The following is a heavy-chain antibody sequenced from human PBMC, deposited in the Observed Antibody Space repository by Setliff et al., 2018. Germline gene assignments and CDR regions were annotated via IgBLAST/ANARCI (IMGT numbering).Heavy chain of an antibody. CDR1: GGSISSSSYY. J-gene: IGHJ5*02. CDR2: IYYGGST. Sequence: SETLSLTCTVSGGSISSSSYYWGWIRQPPGKGLEWIGSIYYGGSTYYNPSLKSRVTISVDTSKNQFSLKLSSVTAADTAVYYCARHHRGVIISWFDPWGQGTLVTVSS. V-gene: IGHV4-39*07. CDR3: ARHHRGVIISWFDP. D-gene: IGHD3-10*01.